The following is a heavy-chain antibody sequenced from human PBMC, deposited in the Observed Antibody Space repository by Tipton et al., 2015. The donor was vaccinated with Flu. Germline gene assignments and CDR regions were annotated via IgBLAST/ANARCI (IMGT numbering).Heavy chain of an antibody. J-gene: IGHJ4*02. D-gene: IGHD3-22*01. CDR3: ARQTYYYDDSSGY. V-gene: IGHV5-51*01. CDR1: GYRFTSYW. Sequence: QLVQSGTEVKKPGESLKISCKGGGYRFTSYWIGWVRQMPGKGLEWMGIIHPGDSEIRYSPSFQGQVTISADKSTSTAYLQWSSLKASDTAIYFCARQTYYYDDSSGYWGPGTLVTVSS. CDR2: IHPGDSEI.